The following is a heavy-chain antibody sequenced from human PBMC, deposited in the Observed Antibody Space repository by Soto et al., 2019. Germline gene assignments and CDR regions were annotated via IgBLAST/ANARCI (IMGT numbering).Heavy chain of an antibody. CDR2: INPSSDST. CDR1: GYTFTSYY. J-gene: IGHJ4*02. D-gene: IGHD3-22*01. Sequence: ASVKVSCKASGYTFTSYYMHWVRQAPGQGLEWMGIINPSSDSTTYAQKFQGRVTMTRDTSTNTVYMELSSLRSEDTAVYYCARGLAKYYYDSSGYGLANDYWGQGALVTVSS. CDR3: ARGLAKYYYDSSGYGLANDY. V-gene: IGHV1-46*01.